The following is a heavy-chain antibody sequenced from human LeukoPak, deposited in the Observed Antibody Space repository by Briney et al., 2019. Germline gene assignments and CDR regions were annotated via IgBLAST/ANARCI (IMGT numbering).Heavy chain of an antibody. V-gene: IGHV1-69*13. CDR2: IIPIFGTA. CDR3: ARALRGRWLQLRSNNDAFDI. D-gene: IGHD5-24*01. CDR1: GGTFSSYA. J-gene: IGHJ3*02. Sequence: GASVKVSCKASGGTFSSYAISWVRQAPGQGLEWMGGIIPIFGTANYAQKFQGRVTITADESTSTAYMELSSLRSEDTAVYYCARALRGRWLQLRSNNDAFDIWGQGTMVTVSS.